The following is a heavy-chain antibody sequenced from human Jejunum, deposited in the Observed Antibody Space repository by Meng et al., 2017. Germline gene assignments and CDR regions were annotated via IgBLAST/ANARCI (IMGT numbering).Heavy chain of an antibody. CDR3: ARANVPRPYDS. D-gene: IGHD6-6*01. CDR2: INTNTGNP. V-gene: IGHV7-4-1*02. Sequence: QVQLVHSGSGLKKPGASVKVSCKASGYSLTNNAINWVRQAPGQGLEWMGWINTNTGNPTYAQGFTGRFVCSLATSVSTAYLQISNLKAEDTAVYYCARANVPRPYDSWGQGTLVTVSS. J-gene: IGHJ4*02. CDR1: GYSLTNNA.